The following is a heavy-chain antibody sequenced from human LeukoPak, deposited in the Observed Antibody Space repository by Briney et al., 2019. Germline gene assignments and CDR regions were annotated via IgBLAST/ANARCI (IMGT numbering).Heavy chain of an antibody. CDR1: GGSISSYY. J-gene: IGHJ6*03. Sequence: SETLSLTCTVSGGSISSYYWSWIRQPPGKGLEWIGYIYYSGSTNYNPSLKSRVTISIDTSKNQVSLSLRSVTAADTAVYHCAREGHVITIFGVITNYYMDVWGKGTTVTVSS. CDR2: IYYSGST. D-gene: IGHD3-3*01. V-gene: IGHV4-59*01. CDR3: AREGHVITIFGVITNYYMDV.